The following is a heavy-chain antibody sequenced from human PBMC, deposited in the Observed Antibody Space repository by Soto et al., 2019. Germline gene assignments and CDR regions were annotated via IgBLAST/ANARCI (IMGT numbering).Heavy chain of an antibody. CDR3: ATELPLPLDY. V-gene: IGHV3-74*01. CDR2: INSDGSST. Sequence: EVQLVESGGGLVQPGGSLRLSCAASGFTFSNFWVHWVRQAPGKGLVWVSRINSDGSSTTYADSVKGRFTISRDNAKNTLYLQMNSLRAEDTAVDYCATELPLPLDYWGQGTLVTVSS. D-gene: IGHD1-26*01. CDR1: GFTFSNFW. J-gene: IGHJ4*02.